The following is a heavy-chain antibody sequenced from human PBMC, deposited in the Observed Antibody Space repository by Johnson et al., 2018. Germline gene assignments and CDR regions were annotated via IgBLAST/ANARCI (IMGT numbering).Heavy chain of an antibody. D-gene: IGHD1-26*01. J-gene: IGHJ6*04. V-gene: IGHV3-11*04. CDR3: ARRSSLDV. Sequence: VQLVQSGGGVVQPGRSVRLSCAASGFIFSDYYMTWIRQAPGKGLEWVSYIDPSGSVRKYADSVKGRFTISRDNAKNSLYLQMNSLTAEDTAVYYCARRSSLDVWGKGTTVTVSS. CDR2: IDPSGSVR. CDR1: GFIFSDYY.